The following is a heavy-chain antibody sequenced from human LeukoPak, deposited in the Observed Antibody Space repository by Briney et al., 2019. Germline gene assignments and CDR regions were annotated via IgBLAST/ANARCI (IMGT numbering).Heavy chain of an antibody. CDR1: GFTFSSYE. V-gene: IGHV3-48*03. J-gene: IGHJ5*02. Sequence: PGGSLRLSCAASGFTFSSYEMNRVRQAPGKGLEWVSYISSSGSTIYYADSVKGRFTISRDNAKNSLYLQMNSLRVEDTAVYYRAKGFRLNDFSFEPWGQGTLVTVSS. CDR2: ISSSGSTI. D-gene: IGHD2-21*02. CDR3: AKGFRLNDFSFEP.